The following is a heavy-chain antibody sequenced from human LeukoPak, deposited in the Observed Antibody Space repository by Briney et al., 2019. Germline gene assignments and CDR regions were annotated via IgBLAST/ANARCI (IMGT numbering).Heavy chain of an antibody. D-gene: IGHD3-10*01. V-gene: IGHV1-2*06. CDR2: INPNSGGT. CDR3: ARDRVTIVRGGNWFDP. Sequence: ASVKVSCKASGYTFTGYYMHWVRQAPGQGLEWMGRINPNSGGTNYAQKFQGRVTMTRDTSISTAYMELSRLRSDDTAVYYCARDRVTIVRGGNWFDPWGQGTLVTVSS. J-gene: IGHJ5*02. CDR1: GYTFTGYY.